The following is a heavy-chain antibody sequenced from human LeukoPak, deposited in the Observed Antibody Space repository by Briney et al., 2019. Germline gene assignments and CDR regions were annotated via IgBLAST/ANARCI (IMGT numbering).Heavy chain of an antibody. CDR3: ANDQGYTYGHSFDY. V-gene: IGHV3-30*18. D-gene: IGHD5-18*01. CDR2: ISYDGSKE. CDR1: GFTFGSYG. J-gene: IGHJ4*02. Sequence: TGGSLRLSCAASGFTFGSYGMHWVRQAPGKGLEWVALISYDGSKEYYGDSVKGRFTISRDNSKNTLYLQMNSLRAEDTAVYYCANDQGYTYGHSFDYWGQGTLVTVSS.